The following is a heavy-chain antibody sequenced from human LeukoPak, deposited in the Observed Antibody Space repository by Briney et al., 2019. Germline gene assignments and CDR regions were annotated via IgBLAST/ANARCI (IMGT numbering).Heavy chain of an antibody. Sequence: GGSMRLSCAASGFTFSSYEMNWVRQAPGKGLEWVSYISSSGSTIYYADSVKGRFTIFRDNAKNSLYLQMNSLRAEDTAIYYCARVNRLDYWGQGTLVTVSS. CDR3: ARVNRLDY. CDR1: GFTFSSYE. CDR2: ISSSGSTI. V-gene: IGHV3-48*03. D-gene: IGHD2/OR15-2a*01. J-gene: IGHJ4*02.